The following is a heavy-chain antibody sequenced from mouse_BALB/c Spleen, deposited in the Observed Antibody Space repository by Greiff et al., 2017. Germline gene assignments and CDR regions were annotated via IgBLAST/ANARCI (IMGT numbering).Heavy chain of an antibody. J-gene: IGHJ4*01. CDR2: ISSGGSYT. CDR3: AREEGYYAMDY. CDR1: GFTFSSYA. V-gene: IGHV5-9-4*01. Sequence: EVMLVESGGGLVKPGGSLKLSCAASGFTFSSYAMSWVRQSPEKRLEWVAEISSGGSYTYYPDTVTGRFTISRDNAKNTLYLEMSSLRSEDTAMYYCAREEGYYAMDYWGQGTSVTVSS.